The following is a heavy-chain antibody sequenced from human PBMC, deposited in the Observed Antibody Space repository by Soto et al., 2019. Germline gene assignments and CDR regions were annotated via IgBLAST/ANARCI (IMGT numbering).Heavy chain of an antibody. CDR3: ARDKRDLRFLEWSYYFDY. J-gene: IGHJ4*02. D-gene: IGHD3-3*01. Sequence: GGSLRLSCAASGFTFSSYAMHWVRQAPGKGLEWVAVISYDGSNKYYAESVKGRFTISRDNSKNTLYLQLNSLRAEDTAVYYCARDKRDLRFLEWSYYFDYWGQGTLVTVSS. V-gene: IGHV3-30-3*01. CDR1: GFTFSSYA. CDR2: ISYDGSNK.